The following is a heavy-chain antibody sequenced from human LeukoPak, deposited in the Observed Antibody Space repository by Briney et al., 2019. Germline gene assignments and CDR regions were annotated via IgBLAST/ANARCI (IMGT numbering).Heavy chain of an antibody. D-gene: IGHD3-22*01. J-gene: IGHJ4*02. CDR1: GFTFISYW. CDR3: AGGGGYLIDY. CDR2: IKSDGTEE. V-gene: IGHV3-7*01. Sequence: GGSLRLSCTASGFTFISYWMKWVRQVPGKELEWVAIIKSDGTEEHYLDSVKGRFTISIDNANNLLFLQMNNLRAEDTAVYYCAGGGGYLIDYWGQGTLVTVSS.